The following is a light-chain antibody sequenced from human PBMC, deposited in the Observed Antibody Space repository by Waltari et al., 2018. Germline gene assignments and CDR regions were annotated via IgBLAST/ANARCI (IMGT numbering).Light chain of an antibody. CDR2: LEGSGSY. CDR3: ETWDRYTWV. J-gene: IGLJ3*02. CDR1: SGPSDYI. Sequence: QPVLTQSSSASASLGSSVKLSCTLSSGPSDYIIARHQQQPGKAPRYLMRLEGSGSYNKGSGVPDRFSGSSSGADRYLTISNLQSEDEADYYCETWDRYTWVFGGGTKLTVL. V-gene: IGLV4-60*03.